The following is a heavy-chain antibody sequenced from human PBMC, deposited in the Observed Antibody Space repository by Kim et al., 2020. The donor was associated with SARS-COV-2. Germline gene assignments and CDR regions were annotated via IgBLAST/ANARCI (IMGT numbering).Heavy chain of an antibody. CDR1: GFTFSSYA. CDR3: ARGHSSSWYPGGTPYYFDY. J-gene: IGHJ4*02. V-gene: IGHV3-30-3*01. Sequence: GGSLRLSCAASGFTFSSYAMHWVRQAPGKGLEWVAVISYDGSNKYYADSVKGRFTISRDNSKNTLYLQMNSLRAEDTAVYYCARGHSSSWYPGGTPYYFDYWGQGTLVTVSS. D-gene: IGHD6-13*01. CDR2: ISYDGSNK.